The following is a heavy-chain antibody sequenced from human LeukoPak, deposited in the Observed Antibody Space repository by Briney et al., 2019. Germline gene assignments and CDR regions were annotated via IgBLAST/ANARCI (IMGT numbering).Heavy chain of an antibody. V-gene: IGHV4-39*07. CDR1: GGSISSYY. D-gene: IGHD1-26*01. Sequence: KPSETLSLTCTVSGGSISSYYWGWIRQPPGKGLEWIGSIYYSGSTYYNPSLKSRVTISVDTSKNQFSLKLSSVTAADTAVYYCARDRSGSYEWDNWGQGTLVTVSS. CDR2: IYYSGST. J-gene: IGHJ4*02. CDR3: ARDRSGSYEWDN.